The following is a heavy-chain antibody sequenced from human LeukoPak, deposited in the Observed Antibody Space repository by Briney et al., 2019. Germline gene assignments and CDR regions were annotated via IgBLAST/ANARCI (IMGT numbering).Heavy chain of an antibody. V-gene: IGHV3-23*01. J-gene: IGHJ4*02. CDR2: ISGSGGST. CDR1: GFTFSSYA. D-gene: IGHD6-19*01. CDR3: AKDRGSGWYHFDY. Sequence: GGSLRLSCEASGFTFSSYAMSWVRQAPGKGLEWVSAISGSGGSTYYADSVKGRFTISRDNSKNTLYLQMNSLRAEDTAVYYCAKDRGSGWYHFDYWGQGTLVTVSS.